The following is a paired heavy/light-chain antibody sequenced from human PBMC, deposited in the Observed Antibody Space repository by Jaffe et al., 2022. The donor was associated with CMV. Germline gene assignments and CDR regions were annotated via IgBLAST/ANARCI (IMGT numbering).Heavy chain of an antibody. V-gene: IGHV2-70*15. Sequence: QVTLRESGPALVKPTQTLTLTCTFSGFSLSTSGMCVSWIRQPPGKALEWLARIDWDDDKYYSTSLKTRLTISKDTSKNQVVLTMTNMDPVDTATYYCARILTHRYCSGGSCYSGIFAFDIWGQGTMVTVSS. J-gene: IGHJ3*02. CDR2: IDWDDDK. D-gene: IGHD2-15*01. CDR3: ARILTHRYCSGGSCYSGIFAFDI. CDR1: GFSLSTSGMC.
Light chain of an antibody. J-gene: IGKJ1*01. Sequence: EIVLTQSPGTLSLSPGERATLSCRASQSVSSSYLAWYQQKPGQAPRLLIYGASSRATGIPDRFSGSGSGTDFTLTISRLEPEDFAVYYCQQYGSSLTFGQGTKVEIK. CDR3: QQYGSSLT. CDR2: GAS. V-gene: IGKV3-20*01. CDR1: QSVSSSY.